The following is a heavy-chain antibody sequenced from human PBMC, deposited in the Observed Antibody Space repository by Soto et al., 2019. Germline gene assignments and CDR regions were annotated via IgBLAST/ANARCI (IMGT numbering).Heavy chain of an antibody. J-gene: IGHJ4*02. V-gene: IGHV4-39*01. Sequence: QLQLQESGPGLVKPSETLSLTCTVSSGSISSSSYYWDWTRQPPGKGLEWIGSIYYRGSTNYNPPLKSRVTIPVDTCKTQFSLTVSSLTAAETAVYYCARRRQLVAALDYWGQGTLVTVSS. CDR3: ARRRQLVAALDY. CDR1: SGSISSSSYY. D-gene: IGHD2-15*01. CDR2: IYYRGST.